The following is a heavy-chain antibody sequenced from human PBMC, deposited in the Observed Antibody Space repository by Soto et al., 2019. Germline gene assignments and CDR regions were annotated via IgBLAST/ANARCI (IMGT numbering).Heavy chain of an antibody. D-gene: IGHD6-6*01. CDR2: INPNSGGT. CDR3: ARAVSSRPPYYFDY. Sequence: GASVKVSCKASGYTFTGYYMHWVRQAPGQGLEWMGWINPNSGGTNYAQKFQGRVTMTRDTSVSTAYMELSRLRSDDTAVYYCARAVSSRPPYYFDYWGQGTLVTVSS. V-gene: IGHV1-2*02. J-gene: IGHJ4*02. CDR1: GYTFTGYY.